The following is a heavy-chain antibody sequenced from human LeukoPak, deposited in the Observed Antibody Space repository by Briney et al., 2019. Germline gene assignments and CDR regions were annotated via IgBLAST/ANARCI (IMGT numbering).Heavy chain of an antibody. CDR1: GGSISSSPYY. D-gene: IGHD3-16*01. J-gene: IGHJ4*02. Sequence: SETLSLTCTVSGGSISSSPYYWGWIRQPPGKGLDWFGAISNTGVTYYNPSLRSRVTIFADTSKNHFSLNLRSVTAADTALYYCASAPRQASIGGLDYWGQGTLVTVSS. V-gene: IGHV4-39*02. CDR2: ISNTGVT. CDR3: ASAPRQASIGGLDY.